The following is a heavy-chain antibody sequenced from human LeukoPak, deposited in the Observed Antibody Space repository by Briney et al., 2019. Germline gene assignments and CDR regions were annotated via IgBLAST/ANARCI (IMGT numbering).Heavy chain of an antibody. CDR2: IIPIFGTA. CDR1: GGTFSSDA. D-gene: IGHD3-16*01. V-gene: IGHV1-69*13. J-gene: IGHJ6*03. Sequence: ASVKVSCKXSGGTFSSDAISWVRQAPGQGLEWMGGIIPIFGTANYSQKFQGRVTITADESTSTAYMELSSLRSEDTAVYYCAKGVYYYYYYMDVWGKGTTVTVSS. CDR3: AKGVYYYYYYMDV.